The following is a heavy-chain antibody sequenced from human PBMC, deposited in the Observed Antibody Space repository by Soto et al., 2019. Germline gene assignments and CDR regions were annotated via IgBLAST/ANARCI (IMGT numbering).Heavy chain of an antibody. V-gene: IGHV3-23*01. D-gene: IGHD3-22*01. CDR3: AKGRSSGYYYFDY. Sequence: GGSLRLSCAASGFTFSSYAMSWVRQAPGKGLEWVSAISGSGGSSYYADSVKGRFTISRDNSKNTLYLQMNSLRAEDTAVYYCAKGRSSGYYYFDYWGQGTLVTVSS. J-gene: IGHJ4*02. CDR2: ISGSGGSS. CDR1: GFTFSSYA.